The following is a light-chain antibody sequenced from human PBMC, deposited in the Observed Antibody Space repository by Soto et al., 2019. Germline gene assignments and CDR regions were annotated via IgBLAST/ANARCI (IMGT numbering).Light chain of an antibody. V-gene: IGKV3-15*01. CDR1: QSVNSN. CDR3: QQYSNWPRT. J-gene: IGKJ1*01. Sequence: EMVMTQSPAILSVSPGESATLCCRASQSVNSNYLAWYQQHPGQPPRLLIYGISTRATGIPARFSGSGSATEFSLTISSLQSEDFAVYYCQQYSNWPRTFGQGTKVDIK. CDR2: GIS.